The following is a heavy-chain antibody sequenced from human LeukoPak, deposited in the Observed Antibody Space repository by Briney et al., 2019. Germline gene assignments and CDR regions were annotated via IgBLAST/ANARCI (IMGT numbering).Heavy chain of an antibody. CDR3: ARGFGDFGLDYYYMDV. CDR2: VNPNSGVT. D-gene: IGHD3/OR15-3a*01. Sequence: GASVKVSCPFTTGYFIHWVRQAPGQGLEWMGWVNPNSGVTYYGQRFQGRVTMTRDTSISTAYVELRRLTSDDTAVYYCARGFGDFGLDYYYMDVWGKGTTVTVSS. J-gene: IGHJ6*03. CDR1: FTTGYF. V-gene: IGHV1-2*02.